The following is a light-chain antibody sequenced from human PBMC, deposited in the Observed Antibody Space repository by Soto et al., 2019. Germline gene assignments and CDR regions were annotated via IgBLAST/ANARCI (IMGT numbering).Light chain of an antibody. CDR2: GVT. CDR3: SSFTSNRIYV. V-gene: IGLV2-14*03. CDR1: HNDIGTYDY. Sequence: QSVLTQPISVSGSPGQSITISCTGNHNDIGTYDYVSWYQQHPGRAPRLLIYGVTTRPSGISDRFSASKSGLTASLTISGLQPEDEADYYCSSFTSNRIYVFGPGTKVTV. J-gene: IGLJ1*01.